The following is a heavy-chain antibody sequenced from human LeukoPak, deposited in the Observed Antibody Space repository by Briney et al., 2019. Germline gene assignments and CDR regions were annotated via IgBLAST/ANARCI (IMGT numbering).Heavy chain of an antibody. Sequence: ASLKVSCKPSGYMCTNYDINWVRPATGQGVEWMAWMNPQSGNTGYTQKFRGRVTITRDTSITTAYMELSSLRSEDTAVYYCASGPNYSIFASAYYYYMDVWGKGTTVTVSS. J-gene: IGHJ6*03. D-gene: IGHD4-11*01. CDR1: GYMCTNYD. CDR2: MNPQSGNT. CDR3: ASGPNYSIFASAYYYYMDV. V-gene: IGHV1-8*03.